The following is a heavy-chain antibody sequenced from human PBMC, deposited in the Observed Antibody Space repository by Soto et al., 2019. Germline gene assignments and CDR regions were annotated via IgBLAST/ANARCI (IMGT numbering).Heavy chain of an antibody. Sequence: GGSLRLSCAASGFTFSSYAMHWVRQAPGKGLEWVAVISYDGSNKYYADSVKGRFTISRDNSKNTLYLQMNSLRAEDTAVYYCSSRYLEHCFSSGCSASYDCWGQGALVTVSS. CDR3: SSRYLEHCFSSGCSASYDC. V-gene: IGHV3-30-3*01. J-gene: IGHJ4*02. D-gene: IGHD3-22*01. CDR1: GFTFSSYA. CDR2: ISYDGSNK.